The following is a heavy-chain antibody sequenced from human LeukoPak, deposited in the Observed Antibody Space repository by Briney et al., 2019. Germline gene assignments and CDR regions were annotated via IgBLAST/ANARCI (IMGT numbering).Heavy chain of an antibody. CDR1: GFTFSSSA. J-gene: IGHJ4*02. Sequence: GGSLRLSCAASGFTFSSSAMSWVRQAPGKGLEWVSAISGGGGSTYYADSVKGRFTISRDNSKNTLYLQMNSLRAEDTAVYYCAKDTDGSGTPYYFDYWGQGTLVTVSS. D-gene: IGHD3-10*01. CDR2: ISGGGGST. CDR3: AKDTDGSGTPYYFDY. V-gene: IGHV3-23*01.